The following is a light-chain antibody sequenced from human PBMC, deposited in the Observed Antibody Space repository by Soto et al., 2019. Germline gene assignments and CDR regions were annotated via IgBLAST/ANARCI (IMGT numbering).Light chain of an antibody. CDR1: QSVSRS. J-gene: IGKJ4*01. CDR2: GAS. CDR3: QQYNNWPPLT. Sequence: EIVLTQSPATLSVSPGARAPLSCRASQSVSRSLAWYQQKPGQAPRLLIYGASTRATGIPARFSGSGSGTEFTLTISSLQSEDFAVYYCQQYNNWPPLTFGGGTKVDIK. V-gene: IGKV3D-15*01.